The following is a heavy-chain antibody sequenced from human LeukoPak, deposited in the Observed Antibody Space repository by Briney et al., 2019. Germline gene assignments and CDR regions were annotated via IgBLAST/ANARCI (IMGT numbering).Heavy chain of an antibody. V-gene: IGHV3-23*01. CDR3: AKDLAAAMVLGGSDY. Sequence: GGFLRLSCAASGFTFSSYAMSWVRQAPGKGLEWVSGISGSGDSDSTYYADSVKGRFTISRDNSKNTLYLQMNSLRAEDTAVYYCAKDLAAAMVLGGSDYWGQGTLVTVSS. CDR2: ISGSGDSDST. D-gene: IGHD5-18*01. CDR1: GFTFSSYA. J-gene: IGHJ4*02.